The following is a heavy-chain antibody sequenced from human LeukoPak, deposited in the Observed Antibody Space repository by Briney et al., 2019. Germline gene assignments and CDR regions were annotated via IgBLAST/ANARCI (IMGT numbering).Heavy chain of an antibody. V-gene: IGHV3-23*01. CDR3: ARVPRYYDSSGYYYVYDY. CDR2: ISGSGGST. CDR1: GFTFSSYA. J-gene: IGHJ4*02. D-gene: IGHD3-22*01. Sequence: GGSLRLSCAASGFTFSSYAMSWVRQAPGEGLEWVSAISGSGGSTYYADSVKGRFTTSRDNSKNTLYLQMNSLRAEDTAVYYCARVPRYYDSSGYYYVYDYWGQGTLVTVSS.